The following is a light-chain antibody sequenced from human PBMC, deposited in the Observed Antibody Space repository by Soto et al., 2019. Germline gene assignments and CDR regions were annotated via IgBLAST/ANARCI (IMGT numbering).Light chain of an antibody. CDR2: GAS. Sequence: EIVLTQSPGTLSLSPGERATLSCRASQSASSSYLAWYQQKPGQAPRLLIYGASSRATGIPDRFSGSGSGTDFTLTISRLEPEDFAVYYCQQLKTFGQGTKVDIK. V-gene: IGKV3-20*01. J-gene: IGKJ1*01. CDR1: QSASSSY. CDR3: QQLKT.